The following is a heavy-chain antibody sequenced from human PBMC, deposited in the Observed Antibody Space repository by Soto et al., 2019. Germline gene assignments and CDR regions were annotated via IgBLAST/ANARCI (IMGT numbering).Heavy chain of an antibody. V-gene: IGHV1-69*01. D-gene: IGHD4-17*01. Sequence: QVQLVQSGAEVKKPGSSVKVSCKASGGTFSSYAISWVRQAPGQGLEWMGGIIPIFGTANYAQKFQGRVTITADESTSTAYMELSSLRSKDTAVYYCARGNDYGGNRYYYGMDVWGQGTTVTVSS. CDR2: IIPIFGTA. CDR3: ARGNDYGGNRYYYGMDV. CDR1: GGTFSSYA. J-gene: IGHJ6*02.